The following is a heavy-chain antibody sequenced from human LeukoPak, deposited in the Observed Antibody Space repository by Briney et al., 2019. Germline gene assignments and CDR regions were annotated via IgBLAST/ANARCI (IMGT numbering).Heavy chain of an antibody. CDR3: ARDAGWYYYGSGSEGILNTDY. D-gene: IGHD3-10*01. Sequence: ASVKVSCKASGYTFTSYDINWVRQATGQGLEWMGWMNPNSGNTGYAQKFQGRVTITTDESTSTAYMELSSLRSEDTAVYYCARDAGWYYYGSGSEGILNTDYWGQGTLVTVSS. V-gene: IGHV1-8*03. J-gene: IGHJ4*02. CDR1: GYTFTSYD. CDR2: MNPNSGNT.